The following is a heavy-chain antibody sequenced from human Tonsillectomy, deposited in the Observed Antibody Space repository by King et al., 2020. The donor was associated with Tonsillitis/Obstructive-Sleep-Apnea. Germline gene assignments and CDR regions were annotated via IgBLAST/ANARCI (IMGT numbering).Heavy chain of an antibody. CDR2: IWFDGSNK. V-gene: IGHV3-33*01. CDR1: GFTFSRYG. D-gene: IGHD1-26*01. Sequence: QLVQSGGGVVQPGRSLRLSCEASGFTFSRYGMHWVRQAPGKGMEWVAFIWFDGSNKFYGDSVKGRFTISRDNSKNTLFLQMNSLRAEDTAVYYCARVGVGATWGQGTLVTASS. CDR3: ARVGVGAT. J-gene: IGHJ4*02.